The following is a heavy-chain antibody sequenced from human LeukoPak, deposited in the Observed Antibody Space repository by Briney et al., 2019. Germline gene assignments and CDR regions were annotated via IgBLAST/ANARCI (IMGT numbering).Heavy chain of an antibody. CDR3: ARDWSVDDYGGYFDY. V-gene: IGHV3-7*01. Sequence: PGGSLRLSCAASGFIFSSYWMTWVRQAPGKELEWVANINQDGSEKYYVDSVRGRFTISRDNAKNSLYLQMNSLRAEDTAVYYCARDWSVDDYGGYFDYWGQGTLVTVSS. J-gene: IGHJ4*02. CDR2: INQDGSEK. D-gene: IGHD4-23*01. CDR1: GFIFSSYW.